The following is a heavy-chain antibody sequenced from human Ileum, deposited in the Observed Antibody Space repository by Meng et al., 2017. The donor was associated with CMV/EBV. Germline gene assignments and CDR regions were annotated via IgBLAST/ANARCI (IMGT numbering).Heavy chain of an antibody. V-gene: IGHV3-21*01. CDR1: RFGFSSYN. CDR3: EREFYQGDPDAFDL. Sequence: GGSLTLSCTTFRFGFSSYNMNWIRQAPGKGLVWVSFISSSTNYIYYADSVKGRFTISRDDAKNSLYLQMDSLRAADTDVYYCEREFYQGDPDAFDLWGQGTMVTVSS. D-gene: IGHD2-2*01. J-gene: IGHJ3*01. CDR2: ISSSTNYI.